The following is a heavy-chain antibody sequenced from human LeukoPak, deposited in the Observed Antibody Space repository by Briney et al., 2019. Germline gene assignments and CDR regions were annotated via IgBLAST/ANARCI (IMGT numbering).Heavy chain of an antibody. D-gene: IGHD3-22*01. Sequence: PGGSLRLSCAASGFTFSTYGMHWVRQAPGKGLKWVAVISYDGSNKYSADSVKGRFTISRDNSKNTLYLQMNSLRAEDTAVYYCASSGYSMGPFDYWGQGTLVTVSS. CDR1: GFTFSTYG. CDR3: ASSGYSMGPFDY. CDR2: ISYDGSNK. J-gene: IGHJ4*02. V-gene: IGHV3-30*03.